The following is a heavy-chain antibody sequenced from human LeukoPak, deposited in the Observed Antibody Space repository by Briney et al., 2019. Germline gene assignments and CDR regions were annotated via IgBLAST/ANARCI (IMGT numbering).Heavy chain of an antibody. CDR1: GFTFNTYA. V-gene: IGHV3-23*01. CDR2: ISGGGGST. CDR3: ATGGSGSYYTY. J-gene: IGHJ4*02. D-gene: IGHD1-26*01. Sequence: GGSLRLSCAASGFTFNTYAMNWVRRAPGKGLEWVSTISGGGGSTYYADSVKGRFTISRDNSINTLYLQMNSLRAEDTAVYYCATGGSGSYYTYWGQGTLVTVSS.